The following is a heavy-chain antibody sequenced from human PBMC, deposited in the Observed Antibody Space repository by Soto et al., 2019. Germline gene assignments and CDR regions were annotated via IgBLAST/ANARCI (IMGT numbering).Heavy chain of an antibody. CDR1: GGSISSSSYY. Sequence: SETLSLTCTVSGGSISSSSYYWGWIRQPPGKGLEWIGSIYYSGSTYYNPSLKSRVTISVDTSKNQFSLKLSSVTAADTAVHYCAKGGSGSYSNAFDIWGQGTMVTVSS. CDR2: IYYSGST. D-gene: IGHD3-10*01. J-gene: IGHJ3*02. V-gene: IGHV4-39*01. CDR3: AKGGSGSYSNAFDI.